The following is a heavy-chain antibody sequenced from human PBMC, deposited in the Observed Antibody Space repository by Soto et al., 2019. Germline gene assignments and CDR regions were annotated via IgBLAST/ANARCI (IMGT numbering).Heavy chain of an antibody. Sequence: PGGSLRLSCAASGFTFSSYCMHWVRQAPGKGLEWVAGIWYDESNKDYTNSVKGLFTISRDNSKNTLYLQMNSLRAEDTAVYYCARDRFSYGGGDCPMDVWGQGTTVTVSS. V-gene: IGHV3-33*01. J-gene: IGHJ6*02. CDR3: ARDRFSYGGGDCPMDV. CDR1: GFTFSSYC. D-gene: IGHD2-21*02. CDR2: IWYDESNK.